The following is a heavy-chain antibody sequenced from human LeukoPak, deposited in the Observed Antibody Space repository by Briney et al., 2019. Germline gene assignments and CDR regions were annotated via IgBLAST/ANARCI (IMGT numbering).Heavy chain of an antibody. CDR3: ARGTCSSTSCYGPHYYYYYMDV. D-gene: IGHD2-2*01. V-gene: IGHV3-11*01. CDR1: GFTFSDYY. J-gene: IGHJ6*03. Sequence: GGSLRLSCAASGFTFSDYYVSWIRQAPGKGLEWVSYISTSGSTIYYADSVKGRFTISRDNAKNSLYLQMNSLRAEDTAVYYCARGTCSSTSCYGPHYYYYYMDVWGKGTTVTVSS. CDR2: ISTSGSTI.